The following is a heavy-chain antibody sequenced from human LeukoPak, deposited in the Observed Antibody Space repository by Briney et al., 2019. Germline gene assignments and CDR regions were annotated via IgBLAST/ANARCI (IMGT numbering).Heavy chain of an antibody. D-gene: IGHD1-1*01. CDR1: GFTFSSYS. V-gene: IGHV3-21*01. Sequence: AGGSLRLSCAASGFTFSSYSMNWVRQAPGKGLEWVSSISSSSSYIYYADSVKGRFTISRDNSKNTLYLQMNSLRVEDTAVYFCAKDKDPWKSTAISDFDYWGQGSLVTVSS. J-gene: IGHJ4*02. CDR2: ISSSSSYI. CDR3: AKDKDPWKSTAISDFDY.